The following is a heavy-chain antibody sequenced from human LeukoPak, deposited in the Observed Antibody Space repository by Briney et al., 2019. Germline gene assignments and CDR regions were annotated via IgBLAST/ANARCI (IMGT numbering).Heavy chain of an antibody. CDR2: ISTSNSYI. Sequence: GGSLRLSCVVSGFTFSDCHMNWVRQAPGKGLEWVSSISTSNSYIYYADSLTGRFTISRDNAKNSLYLQMNSLRAEDTAVYYCAKDQFKPSGITMLRGVRGYYYNMDVWGKGTTVTISS. J-gene: IGHJ6*03. D-gene: IGHD3-10*01. CDR1: GFTFSDCH. V-gene: IGHV3-21*01. CDR3: AKDQFKPSGITMLRGVRGYYYNMDV.